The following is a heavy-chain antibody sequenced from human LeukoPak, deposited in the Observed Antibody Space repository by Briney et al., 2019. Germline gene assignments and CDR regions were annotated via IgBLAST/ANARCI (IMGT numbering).Heavy chain of an antibody. V-gene: IGHV4-59*01. J-gene: IGHJ4*02. CDR2: IYYSGST. CDR3: ASGVLTVTLFDY. CDR1: GGSISSYY. D-gene: IGHD4-11*01. Sequence: SETLSLTGTVSGGSISSYYWSWIRQPPGKGLEWIGYIYYSGSTNYNPSLKSRVTISVDTSKNQFSLKLSSVTAADTAVYYCASGVLTVTLFDYWGQGTLVTVSS.